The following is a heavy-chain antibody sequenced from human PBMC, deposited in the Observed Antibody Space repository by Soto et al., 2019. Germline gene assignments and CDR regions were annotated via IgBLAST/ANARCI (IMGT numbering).Heavy chain of an antibody. D-gene: IGHD2-8*01. J-gene: IGHJ5*02. CDR1: GGSIFSDD. Sequence: PSETLSLTCTVSGGSIFSDDWTWIRQPPGKGLEWIGFISPSGSPAYNPSLKSRVTISVDRSNNQISLELSSVTAADTAVYYCARGVLAWGPGTLVTVSS. V-gene: IGHV4-30-2*01. CDR2: ISPSGSP. CDR3: ARGVLA.